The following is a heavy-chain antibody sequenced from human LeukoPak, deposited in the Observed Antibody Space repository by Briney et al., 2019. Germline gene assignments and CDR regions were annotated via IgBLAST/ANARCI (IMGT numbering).Heavy chain of an antibody. V-gene: IGHV3-23*01. CDR3: AKQVLLWFGEDV. J-gene: IGHJ4*02. D-gene: IGHD3-10*01. CDR2: ISGSGGST. CDR1: GFTFSSYA. Sequence: GGSLRLSCAASGFTFSSYAMRWVRQAPGKGLEWVSAISGSGGSTYYADSVKGRFTISRDNSKNTLYLQMNSLRAEDTAVYYCAKQVLLWFGEDVWGQGTLVTVSS.